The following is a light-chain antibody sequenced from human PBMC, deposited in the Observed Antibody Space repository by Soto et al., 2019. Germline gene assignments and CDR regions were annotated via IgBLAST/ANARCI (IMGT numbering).Light chain of an antibody. CDR2: GAS. Sequence: EIVLTQSPGTLSLSPGEGATLSCRASQSVRSSFLAWYQQKPGQAPSLLIYGASSRATGIPDRFSGGGSGTDFTFTISRLETEDLAVYYCQQYGSSPTFGGGTKVEIK. J-gene: IGKJ4*01. V-gene: IGKV3-20*01. CDR1: QSVRSSF. CDR3: QQYGSSPT.